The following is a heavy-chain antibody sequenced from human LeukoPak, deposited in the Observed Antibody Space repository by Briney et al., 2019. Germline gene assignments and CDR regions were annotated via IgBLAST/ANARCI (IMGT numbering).Heavy chain of an antibody. V-gene: IGHV3-23*01. CDR2: IFGSSGST. CDR3: AKDRTYHSDFSAYYFSPPLQHY. D-gene: IGHD3-22*01. CDR1: GFTFTNYA. J-gene: IGHJ4*02. Sequence: GGSLRLSCVASGFTFTNYAMTWVRQAPGEGPQSVSSIFGSSGSTYYADSVKGRVTISRDNSKNMVYLQMNGLRAEDTAVYYCAKDRTYHSDFSAYYFSPPLQHYWGQGTLVTVSS.